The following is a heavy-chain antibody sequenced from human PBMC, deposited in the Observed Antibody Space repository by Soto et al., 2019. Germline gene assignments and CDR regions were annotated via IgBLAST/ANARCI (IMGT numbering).Heavy chain of an antibody. CDR1: GFTFTNYV. CDR3: ANKSLGTYFDY. V-gene: IGHV3-23*01. J-gene: IGHJ4*02. CDR2: ISGSGSST. D-gene: IGHD7-27*01. Sequence: EVQLLESGGGLVQPGGSLRLSCAASGFTFTNYVMSWVRQAPGKGLEWVSVISGSGSSTYYADYVKGRFTISRDNSKNTLYLQMNSLRAEDTAVYYCANKSLGTYFDYWGQGTLVTVSS.